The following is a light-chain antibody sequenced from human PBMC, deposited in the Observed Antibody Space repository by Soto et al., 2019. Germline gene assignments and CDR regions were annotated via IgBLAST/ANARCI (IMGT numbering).Light chain of an antibody. CDR3: MQYNKWPLRT. CDR1: QSLSSAF. CDR2: SAS. J-gene: IGKJ1*01. Sequence: DIVLTQSPGTLSLSPGQRATLSCRASQSLSSAFLAWYQQKPGQAPRLLIYSASSRATGVPDRFSGSGSGTDFTLTINSLQSEDFGVYFCMQYNKWPLRTFGQGTKVDIK. V-gene: IGKV3-20*01.